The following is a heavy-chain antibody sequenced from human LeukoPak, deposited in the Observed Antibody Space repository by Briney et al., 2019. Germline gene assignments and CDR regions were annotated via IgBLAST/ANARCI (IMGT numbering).Heavy chain of an antibody. J-gene: IGHJ4*02. CDR1: GFTFSSYA. D-gene: IGHD3-22*01. CDR2: VGVDGTR. CDR3: AKTQVYYDY. V-gene: IGHV3-23*01. Sequence: GGSLRLSCAASGFTFSSYAMSCVRQAPGKGLEWVSGVGVDGTRYYVDSVKGRFTVSRDTAKNTLYLQMSSLRAEDTAIYYCAKTQVYYDYWGQGTLVTVSS.